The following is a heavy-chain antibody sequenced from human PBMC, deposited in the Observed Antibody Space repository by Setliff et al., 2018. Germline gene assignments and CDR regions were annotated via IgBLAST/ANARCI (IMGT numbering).Heavy chain of an antibody. CDR2: INPSSGRT. Sequence: ASVKVSCKASGYTFTSHYMHWVRQAPGLGLEWMGTINPSSGRTSYAQKFQGRVTMTRDTSTSTVYMDMSSLRSEDTAVYYCARDVFPYHYEGASDIWGQGTMVT. D-gene: IGHD3-22*01. CDR3: ARDVFPYHYEGASDI. V-gene: IGHV1-46*01. CDR1: GYTFTSHY. J-gene: IGHJ3*02.